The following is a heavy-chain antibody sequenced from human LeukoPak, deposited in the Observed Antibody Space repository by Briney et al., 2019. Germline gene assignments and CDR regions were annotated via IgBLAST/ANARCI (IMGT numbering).Heavy chain of an antibody. J-gene: IGHJ1*01. Sequence: AGRSLRLSCAASGFTFSSYGMHWVRQATGKGLEWVAVISYDGSNKYYADSVKGRFTISRDNSKNTLYLQMNSLRAEDTAVYYCAKDSYMPAKRAGTHHFQHWGQGTLVTVSS. V-gene: IGHV3-30*18. CDR2: ISYDGSNK. CDR1: GFTFSSYG. D-gene: IGHD6-19*01. CDR3: AKDSYMPAKRAGTHHFQH.